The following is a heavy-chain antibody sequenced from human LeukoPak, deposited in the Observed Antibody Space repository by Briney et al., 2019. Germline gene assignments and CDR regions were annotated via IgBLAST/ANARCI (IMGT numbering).Heavy chain of an antibody. J-gene: IGHJ3*02. CDR1: GGGLSGFY. CDR2: NKNSGKN. CDR3: ARWRVESPRWLQDGRPRGNAFDI. V-gene: IGHV4-34*01. Sequence: SEAPSPPCAVYGGGLSGFYRRWVRHPPGKGGEGIGENKNSGKNNYNPSLKSRVTISVDTSKNQFSLKLSSVTAADTAVYYCARWRVESPRWLQDGRPRGNAFDIWGQGTMVTVSS. D-gene: IGHD5-24*01.